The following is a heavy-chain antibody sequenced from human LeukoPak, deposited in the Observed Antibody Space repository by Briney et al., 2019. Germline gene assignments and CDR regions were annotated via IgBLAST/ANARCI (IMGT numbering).Heavy chain of an antibody. CDR1: GGSISSGSYY. Sequence: SETLSLTCTVSGGSISSGSYYWSWTRQPAGKGLEWIGRIYTSGSTNYNPSLKSRVTISVDTSKNQFSLKLSSVTAADTAVYYCARGVVIIRSPYYMDVWGKGTTVTVSS. V-gene: IGHV4-61*02. CDR3: ARGVVIIRSPYYMDV. CDR2: IYTSGST. J-gene: IGHJ6*03. D-gene: IGHD3-3*01.